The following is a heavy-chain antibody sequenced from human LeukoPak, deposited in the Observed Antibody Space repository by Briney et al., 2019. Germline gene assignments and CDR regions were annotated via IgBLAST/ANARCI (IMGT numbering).Heavy chain of an antibody. Sequence: ASVNVSCTASGYTFTIYDINWVRQAPGQGLEWMGWMNPNSGNTGYAQKFQGRVTMTRNTSISTAYMELSSLTSEDTAVYYCARPPAVSNWFDYWGQGTLVTVSS. V-gene: IGHV1-8*01. CDR2: MNPNSGNT. J-gene: IGHJ5*01. CDR3: ARPPAVSNWFDY. CDR1: GYTFTIYD.